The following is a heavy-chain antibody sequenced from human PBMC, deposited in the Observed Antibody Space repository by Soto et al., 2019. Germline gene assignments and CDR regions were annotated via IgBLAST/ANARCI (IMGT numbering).Heavy chain of an antibody. CDR2: INWNGGSI. CDR3: AKDIYNGYGGGMDV. Sequence: GGSLRLSCAASGFTFDDYGMHWVRQAPGKGLEWVSAINWNGGSIGYAGSVKGRSTISRDNAKNSLYLQMNSLRAEDTALYYCAKDIYNGYGGGMDVWGQGTTVTVSS. V-gene: IGHV3-9*01. D-gene: IGHD5-12*01. J-gene: IGHJ6*02. CDR1: GFTFDDYG.